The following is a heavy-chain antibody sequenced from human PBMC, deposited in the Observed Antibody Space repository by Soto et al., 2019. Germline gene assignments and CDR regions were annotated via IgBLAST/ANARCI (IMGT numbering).Heavy chain of an antibody. D-gene: IGHD2-2*02. CDR1: GFTFSDYY. Sequence: GGSLRLSCAASGFTFSDYYMSWIRQAPGKGLEWVSYISSSGSTIYYADSVKGRFTISRDNAKNSLYLQMNSLRAEDTAVYYCASHTPDRATIPIAFDIWGQGTMVTVSS. CDR3: ASHTPDRATIPIAFDI. CDR2: ISSSGSTI. V-gene: IGHV3-11*01. J-gene: IGHJ3*02.